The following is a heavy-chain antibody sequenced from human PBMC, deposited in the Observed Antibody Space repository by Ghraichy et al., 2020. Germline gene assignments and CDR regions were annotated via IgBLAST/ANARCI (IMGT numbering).Heavy chain of an antibody. Sequence: SETLSLTCTVSGGSISSYYWSWIRQPPGKGLEWIGYIYYSGSTDYNPSLKSRVTISVDTSKNQFSLKLSSVTAADTAVYYCARSWSSNNSYFDYWGQGTRVTVSS. D-gene: IGHD2-2*01. CDR3: ARSWSSNNSYFDY. V-gene: IGHV4-59*01. J-gene: IGHJ4*02. CDR1: GGSISSYY. CDR2: IYYSGST.